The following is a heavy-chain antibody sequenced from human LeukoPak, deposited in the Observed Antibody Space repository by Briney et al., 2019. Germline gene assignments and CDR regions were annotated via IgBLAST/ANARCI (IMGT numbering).Heavy chain of an antibody. J-gene: IGHJ4*02. Sequence: HAGGSLRLSCAASGFTFSNFRMSWVRQAPGKGLEWVANIKRDGSEKYYVDSVKGRFTISRDNAKNSLYLQMNSLRAEDTAVYYCASLGSGSYWAFDYWGQGTLVTVSS. CDR2: IKRDGSEK. CDR3: ASLGSGSYWAFDY. V-gene: IGHV3-7*01. D-gene: IGHD1-26*01. CDR1: GFTFSNFR.